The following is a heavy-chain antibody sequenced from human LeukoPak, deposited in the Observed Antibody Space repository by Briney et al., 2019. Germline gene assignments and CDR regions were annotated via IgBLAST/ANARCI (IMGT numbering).Heavy chain of an antibody. J-gene: IGHJ3*02. CDR3: ARGLPYYYDSSGSDAFDI. Sequence: SETLSLTCTVSGGSISSYYWSWIRQPPGKGLEWIGYIYYGGSTNYNPSLKSRVTISVDTSKNQFSLKLSSVTAADTAVYYCARGLPYYYDSSGSDAFDIWGQGTMVTVSS. CDR2: IYYGGST. CDR1: GGSISSYY. D-gene: IGHD3-22*01. V-gene: IGHV4-59*01.